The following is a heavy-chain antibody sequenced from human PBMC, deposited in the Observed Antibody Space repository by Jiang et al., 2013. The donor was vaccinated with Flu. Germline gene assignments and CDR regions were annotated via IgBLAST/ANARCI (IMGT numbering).Heavy chain of an antibody. J-gene: IGHJ4*02. CDR2: ISYDGSNK. Sequence: SGGGVVQPGRSLRLSCAASGFTFSSYAMHWVRQAPGKGLEWVAVISYDGSNKYYADSVKGRFTISRDNSKNTLYLQMNSLRAEDTAVYYCARAHWNDDGVLCYWGQGTLVTVSS. D-gene: IGHD1-1*01. CDR1: GFTFSSYA. CDR3: ARAHWNDDGVLCY. V-gene: IGHV3-30-3*01.